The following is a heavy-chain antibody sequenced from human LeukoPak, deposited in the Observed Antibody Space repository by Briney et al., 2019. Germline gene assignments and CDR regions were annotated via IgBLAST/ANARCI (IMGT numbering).Heavy chain of an antibody. D-gene: IGHD3-22*01. J-gene: IGHJ4*02. CDR2: INPNSGGT. CDR3: AILTYYYDSSGYFTTFDY. V-gene: IGHV1-2*02. CDR1: GYTFTGYH. Sequence: ASVKVSCKASGYTFTGYHMHWMRQAPGQGLEWMGRINPNSGGTNYAQKFQGRVTMTRDTSISTAYMELSRLRSDDTAVYYCAILTYYYDSSGYFTTFDYWGQGTLVTVSS.